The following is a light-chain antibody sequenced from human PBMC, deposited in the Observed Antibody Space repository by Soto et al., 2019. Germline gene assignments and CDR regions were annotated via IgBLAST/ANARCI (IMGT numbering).Light chain of an antibody. CDR3: AAWDDSLHGYV. CDR1: SSNIGSNT. J-gene: IGLJ1*01. CDR2: LDN. V-gene: IGLV1-44*01. Sequence: QSVLTQPPSASGTPGQSVSISCSGSSSNIGSNTVNWYQQFPGTAPKLLIYLDNRRPSGVPDRFSGSKSGTSASLAIGGLQSEDEADYYCAAWDDSLHGYVFGSGTKVTVL.